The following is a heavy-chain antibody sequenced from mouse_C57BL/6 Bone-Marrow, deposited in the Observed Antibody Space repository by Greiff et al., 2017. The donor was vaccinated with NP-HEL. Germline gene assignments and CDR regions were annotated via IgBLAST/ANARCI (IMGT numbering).Heavy chain of an antibody. CDR1: GFSLTSYG. CDR2: IWRGGST. V-gene: IGHV2-5*01. D-gene: IGHD2-5*01. J-gene: IGHJ2*01. CDR3: AKAYYSNPYYFDY. Sequence: VQLVESGPGLVQPSQSLSITCTVSGFSLTSYGVHWVRQSPGKGLEWLGVIWRGGSTDYNAAFMSRLSITKDNSKSQVFFKMNSLQADDTAIYYCAKAYYSNPYYFDYWGQGTTLTVSS.